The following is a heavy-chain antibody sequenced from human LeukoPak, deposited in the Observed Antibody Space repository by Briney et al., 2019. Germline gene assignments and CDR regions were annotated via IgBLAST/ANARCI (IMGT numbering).Heavy chain of an antibody. V-gene: IGHV3-23*01. Sequence: GGSLRLSCAASGFTFSSYAMSWVRQAPGKGLEWVSAISASGGSTYYADSVKGRFTISRDNSQNTLYLQVNSLRAEDTAVYYCAKTLYSNYPYYFDYWGQGTLVTVSS. D-gene: IGHD4-11*01. J-gene: IGHJ4*02. CDR1: GFTFSSYA. CDR3: AKTLYSNYPYYFDY. CDR2: ISASGGST.